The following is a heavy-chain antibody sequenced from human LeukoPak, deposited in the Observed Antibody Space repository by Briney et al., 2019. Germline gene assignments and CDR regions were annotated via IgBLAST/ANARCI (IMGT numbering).Heavy chain of an antibody. CDR3: ARHGAPYYDFWSGYPPYYFDY. CDR2: IYYSGST. V-gene: IGHV4-30-4*07. Sequence: SQTLSLTCAVSGGSISSGGYSWSWIRQPPGKGLEWIGYIYYSGSTNYNPSLKSRVTISVDTSKNQFSLKLSSVTAADTAVYYCARHGAPYYDFWSGYPPYYFDYWGQGTLVTVSS. J-gene: IGHJ4*02. CDR1: GGSISSGGYS. D-gene: IGHD3-3*01.